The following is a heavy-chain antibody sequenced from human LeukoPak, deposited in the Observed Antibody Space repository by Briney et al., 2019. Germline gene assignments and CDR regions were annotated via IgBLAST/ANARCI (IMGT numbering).Heavy chain of an antibody. Sequence: PGRSLRLSCAASGFTSDDYAMHWVRQAPGKGLEWVSGISWNSGSIGYADSVKGRFTISRDNAKNSLYLQMNSLRAEDTALYYCAKDPLLYSSSWPYYFDYWGQGTLVTVSS. CDR3: AKDPLLYSSSWPYYFDY. V-gene: IGHV3-9*02. J-gene: IGHJ4*02. CDR1: GFTSDDYA. CDR2: ISWNSGSI. D-gene: IGHD6-13*01.